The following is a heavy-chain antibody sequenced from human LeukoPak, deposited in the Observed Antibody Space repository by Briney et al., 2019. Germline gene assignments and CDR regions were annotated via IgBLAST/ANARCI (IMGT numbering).Heavy chain of an antibody. Sequence: SETLSLTCAVYGGSFSGYYWSWIRQPPGKGLEWIGEINHSGSTNYNPSLKSRVTTSVDTSKNQFSLKLSSVTAADTAVYYCARGRYCSSTSCFYYYYGMDVWGQGTTVTVSS. CDR3: ARGRYCSSTSCFYYYYGMDV. J-gene: IGHJ6*02. V-gene: IGHV4-34*01. CDR2: INHSGST. D-gene: IGHD2-2*01. CDR1: GGSFSGYY.